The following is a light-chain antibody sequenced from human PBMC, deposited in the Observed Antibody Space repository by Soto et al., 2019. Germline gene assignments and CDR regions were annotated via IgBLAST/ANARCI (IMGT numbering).Light chain of an antibody. V-gene: IGKV2-30*01. CDR3: MQGTHWPWT. Sequence: DVVMIQSPLSLPVTLGQPASISCRSSQSLLTSDGNTYLNWFQQRPGQSPRRLIYKVSNRDSGVPDRFSGSGSGTDFTLKISRVEAEDVGGYYCMQGTHWPWTFGQGTKVEIK. CDR2: KVS. CDR1: QSLLTSDGNTY. J-gene: IGKJ1*01.